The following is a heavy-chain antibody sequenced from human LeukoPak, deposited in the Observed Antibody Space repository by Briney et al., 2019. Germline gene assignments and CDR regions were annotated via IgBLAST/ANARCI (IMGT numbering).Heavy chain of an antibody. CDR1: GFTFTTYW. CDR2: IKQDGSEK. Sequence: GGSLRLSCAASGFTFTTYWMSWVRQAPGKGLEWVANIKQDGSEKYYVDSVKGRFTISRDNAKDSLYLQMNSLRVEDTAVYYCAKDRSIGTYYTFDHWGQGTLVTVSS. D-gene: IGHD1-26*01. J-gene: IGHJ4*02. CDR3: AKDRSIGTYYTFDH. V-gene: IGHV3-7*01.